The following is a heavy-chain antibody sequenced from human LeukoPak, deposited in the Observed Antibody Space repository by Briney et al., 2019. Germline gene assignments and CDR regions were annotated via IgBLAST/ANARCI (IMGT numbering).Heavy chain of an antibody. CDR1: GGSITSGDYY. V-gene: IGHV4-31*03. D-gene: IGHD5-18*01. CDR3: ARDGGYNYGPFDC. J-gene: IGHJ4*02. Sequence: SQTLSLTCTVSGGSITSGDYYWSWIRQHPGKGLEWIGSISHTGITYYNPSLKSRLNISGDTSKNQFSLKLSSATAADTAVYYCARDGGYNYGPFDCWGQGTLVTVSS. CDR2: ISHTGIT.